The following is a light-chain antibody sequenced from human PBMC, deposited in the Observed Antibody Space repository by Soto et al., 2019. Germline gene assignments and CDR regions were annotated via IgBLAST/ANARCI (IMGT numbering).Light chain of an antibody. Sequence: EIVLTQSPGTLSWCPGERATLSCRASQSVSSSYLAWYQQKPGQAPRLLIYGASSRATGIPDRFSGSRSRTGPAVAGGALPPKHFPVYWCQQFGNSLDAFGQGTKV. J-gene: IGKJ2*01. CDR2: GAS. V-gene: IGKV3-20*01. CDR1: QSVSSSY. CDR3: QQFGNSLDA.